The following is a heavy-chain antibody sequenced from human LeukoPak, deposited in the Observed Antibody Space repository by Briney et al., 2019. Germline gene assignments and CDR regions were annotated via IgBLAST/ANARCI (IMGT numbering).Heavy chain of an antibody. CDR3: AVGVYGDYENWFDP. V-gene: IGHV1-8*01. Sequence: ASVKVSCKASGYTFTSYDINWVRQATGQGLEWMGWMNPNSGNSGYAQKFQGRVTMTRNTSISTAYMELSSLRSEDTAVYYCAVGVYGDYENWFDPWGQGTLVTVSS. D-gene: IGHD4-17*01. J-gene: IGHJ5*02. CDR1: GYTFTSYD. CDR2: MNPNSGNS.